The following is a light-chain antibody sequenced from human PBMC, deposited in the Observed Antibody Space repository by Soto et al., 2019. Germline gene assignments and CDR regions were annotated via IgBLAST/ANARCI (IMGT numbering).Light chain of an antibody. Sequence: QSVLTQPRSVSGSPGPSVTISCTGTSRDVGGYNYVSWYQQHPGKAPKLMIYDVSKRPSGVPDRFSGSKSGNPASLTISGLQAEDEADYDCCSYAGNYIREVFGGGTKLTV. CDR2: DVS. J-gene: IGLJ2*01. CDR3: CSYAGNYIREV. CDR1: SRDVGGYNY. V-gene: IGLV2-11*01.